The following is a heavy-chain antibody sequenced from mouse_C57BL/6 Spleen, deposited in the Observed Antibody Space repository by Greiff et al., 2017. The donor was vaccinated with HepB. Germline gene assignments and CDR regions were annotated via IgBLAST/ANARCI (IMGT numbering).Heavy chain of an antibody. Sequence: EVKLMESGPELVKPGASVKMSCKASGYTFTDYNMHWVKQSHGKSLEWIGYINPNNGGTSYNQKFKGKATLTVNKSSSTAYMELRSLTSEDSAVYYCARDYYYAMDYWGQGTSVTVSS. CDR3: ARDYYYAMDY. J-gene: IGHJ4*01. V-gene: IGHV1-22*01. CDR1: GYTFTDYN. CDR2: INPNNGGT.